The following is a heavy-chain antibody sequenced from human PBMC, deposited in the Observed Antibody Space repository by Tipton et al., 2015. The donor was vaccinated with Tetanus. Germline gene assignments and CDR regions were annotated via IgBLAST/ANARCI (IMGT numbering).Heavy chain of an antibody. CDR1: GYSFTTYF. D-gene: IGHD3-16*01. CDR2: LNPTGGST. J-gene: IGHJ4*02. CDR3: ARESGGGEYCFEY. V-gene: IGHV1-46*01. Sequence: HVQLVQSGAEVKKPGASVKVSCKASGYSFTTYFMHWVRQAPGQGLEWMGVLNPTGGSTIYAQKFHGRVTMTRDKSTSTVCMELSRLRFEDTAVYYCARESGGGEYCFEYWGQGTLVTVSS.